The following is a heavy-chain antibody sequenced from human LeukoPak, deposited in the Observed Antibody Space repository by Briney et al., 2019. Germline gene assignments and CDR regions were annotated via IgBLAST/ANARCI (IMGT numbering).Heavy chain of an antibody. Sequence: SETLSLTCAVYGGSFSGYYWSWIRQPPGKGLEWIGSLYYSGSTYYNPSLKSRVTISVDTSKNQFSLKLSSVTAADTAVYYCASQEYYYYYMDVWGKGTTVTISS. J-gene: IGHJ6*03. CDR1: GGSFSGYY. V-gene: IGHV4-34*01. CDR3: ASQEYYYYYMDV. CDR2: LYYSGST.